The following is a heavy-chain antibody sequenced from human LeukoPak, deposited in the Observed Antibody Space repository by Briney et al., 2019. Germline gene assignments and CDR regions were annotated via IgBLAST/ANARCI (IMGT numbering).Heavy chain of an antibody. V-gene: IGHV3-23*01. D-gene: IGHD3-9*01. CDR1: GFDFSSYG. CDR3: AKGDSYYDLLTCFDF. CDR2: FSGTSGLT. Sequence: GGSLRLSCVASGFDFSSYGLSWVRQSPGKGLEWVSTFSGTSGLTYYADSMKGRFTISRDNSKNALYLQMNSLRDEDTAVYYCAKGDSYYDLLTCFDFWGPGTLVTVSS. J-gene: IGHJ4*02.